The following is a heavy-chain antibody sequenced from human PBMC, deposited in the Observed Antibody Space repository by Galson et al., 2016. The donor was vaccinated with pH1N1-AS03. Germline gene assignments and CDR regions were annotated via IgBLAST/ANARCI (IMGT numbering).Heavy chain of an antibody. CDR1: GFSFSSSS. Sequence: SLRLSCAAYGFSFSSSSMTWIRQAPGKGLERVASISTSPNFIYYGDSMEGRFLISRDNAKSSLYLQMNNLRVEDTAVYFCARGGVLRSFDLWGQGALVTVSS. V-gene: IGHV3-21*06. CDR3: ARGGVLRSFDL. CDR2: ISTSPNFI. J-gene: IGHJ5*02. D-gene: IGHD3-3*01.